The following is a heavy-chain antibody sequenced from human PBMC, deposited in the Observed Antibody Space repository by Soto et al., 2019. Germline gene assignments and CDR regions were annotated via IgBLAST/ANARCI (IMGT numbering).Heavy chain of an antibody. D-gene: IGHD2-8*01. CDR2: TYYSGST. Sequence: QVQLQESGPGLVKPSETLSLTCTVSGGSISSYYWSWIRQPPGKGLEWIGYTYYSGSTNYNPSLRSRVTVSVDTSKNQFPLKLSSETAANRAGDYGARHSQYDHDGKDAWGQGTTVTVSS. CDR3: ARHSQYDHDGKDA. CDR1: GGSISSYY. J-gene: IGHJ6*02. V-gene: IGHV4-59*08.